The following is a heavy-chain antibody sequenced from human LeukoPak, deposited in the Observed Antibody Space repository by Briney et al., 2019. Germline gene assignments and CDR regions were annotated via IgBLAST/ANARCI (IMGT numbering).Heavy chain of an antibody. D-gene: IGHD2-2*01. J-gene: IGHJ4*02. V-gene: IGHV3-21*01. CDR3: ARGGPAAMGVDY. CDR1: GFTFSSYS. Sequence: GGSLRLSCAASGFTFSSYSMNWVRQAPGKGLEWVSSISSSSSYIYYADSVKGRFTISRDNAKNSLYLQMNSLRAEDTAVYYCARGGPAAMGVDYWGQGTLVTVSS. CDR2: ISSSSSYI.